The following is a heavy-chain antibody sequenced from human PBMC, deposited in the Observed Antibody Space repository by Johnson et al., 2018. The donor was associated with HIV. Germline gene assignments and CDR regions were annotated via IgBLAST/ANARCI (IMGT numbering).Heavy chain of an antibody. D-gene: IGHD4-17*01. V-gene: IGHV3-23*04. Sequence: VQLVESGGGLVQPGRSLRLSCAASGFTFSSYAMSWVRQAPGKGLEWVSAVSGSADSTYYADSVKGRFTISRDNSKNTLFLQMNSLRAEDTAVYYCAKDLSDYGRIDAFDIWGQGTMVTVSS. CDR2: VSGSADST. J-gene: IGHJ3*02. CDR3: AKDLSDYGRIDAFDI. CDR1: GFTFSSYA.